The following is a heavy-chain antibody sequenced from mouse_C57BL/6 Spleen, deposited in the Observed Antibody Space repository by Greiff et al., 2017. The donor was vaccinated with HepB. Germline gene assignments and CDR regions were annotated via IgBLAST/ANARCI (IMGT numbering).Heavy chain of an antibody. V-gene: IGHV5-17*01. J-gene: IGHJ4*01. CDR1: GFTFSDYG. Sequence: DVQLVESGGGLVKPGGSLKLSCAASGFTFSDYGMHWVRQAPEKGLEWVAYISSGSSSIYYADTVKGRFTISRDNAKNTLFLQMTSLRSEDTAMYYCARDDYDVRYAMDYWGQGTSVTVSS. D-gene: IGHD2-4*01. CDR2: ISSGSSSI. CDR3: ARDDYDVRYAMDY.